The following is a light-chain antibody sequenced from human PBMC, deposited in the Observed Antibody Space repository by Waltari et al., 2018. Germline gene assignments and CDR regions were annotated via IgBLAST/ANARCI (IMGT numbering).Light chain of an antibody. Sequence: SYELTQPPSVSVSPGQTASITCSGDKLEDKYVCWYQQKPGQSPVMVIYQDTRRPSAIPERFSGSSSGNTATLTISGTQAVDEADYYCQAWDSRTYVVFGGGTKLTVL. J-gene: IGLJ2*01. CDR2: QDT. V-gene: IGLV3-1*01. CDR3: QAWDSRTYVV. CDR1: KLEDKY.